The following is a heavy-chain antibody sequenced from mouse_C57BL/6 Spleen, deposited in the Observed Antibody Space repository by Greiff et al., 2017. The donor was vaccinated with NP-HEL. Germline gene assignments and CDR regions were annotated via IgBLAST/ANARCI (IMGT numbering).Heavy chain of an antibody. V-gene: IGHV1-82*01. Sequence: QVQLQQSGPELVKPGASVKISCKASGYAFSSSWMNWVKQRPGKGLEWIGRIYPGDGDTNYNGKFKGKATLTADKSSSTAYMQLSSLTSEDSAVYFCARGVYYYGSSDAMDYWGQGTSVTVSS. CDR3: ARGVYYYGSSDAMDY. CDR1: GYAFSSSW. D-gene: IGHD1-1*01. CDR2: IYPGDGDT. J-gene: IGHJ4*01.